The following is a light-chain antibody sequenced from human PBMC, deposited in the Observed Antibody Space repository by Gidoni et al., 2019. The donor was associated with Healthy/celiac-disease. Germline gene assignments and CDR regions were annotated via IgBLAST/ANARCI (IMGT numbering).Light chain of an antibody. CDR2: AAS. V-gene: IGKV1-39*01. CDR3: QQSYSTPPT. CDR1: QSISSY. Sequence: DIQMTKSPPSLSASVGDRVTITCRASQSISSYLNWYQQKPGKAPKLLIYAASSLQSGFPSRFSGSGAGTDFTLTISSLQPEDFATYYCQQSYSTPPTFGQGTKLEIK. J-gene: IGKJ2*01.